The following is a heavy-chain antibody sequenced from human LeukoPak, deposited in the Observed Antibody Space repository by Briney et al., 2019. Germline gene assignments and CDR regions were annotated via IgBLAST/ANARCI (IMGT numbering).Heavy chain of an antibody. CDR2: INHHETT. Sequence: PSETLSLTCTVSGDFIGSVSWSWIRQPPGKGLEWIGEINHHETTNYNPSLKSRVTISGDTSKSQFSLKLSSVTAADAAVYYCARNAAGSAVGYFDSWGQGTLVTVSS. J-gene: IGHJ4*02. CDR1: GDFIGSVS. V-gene: IGHV4-34*01. D-gene: IGHD6-13*01. CDR3: ARNAAGSAVGYFDS.